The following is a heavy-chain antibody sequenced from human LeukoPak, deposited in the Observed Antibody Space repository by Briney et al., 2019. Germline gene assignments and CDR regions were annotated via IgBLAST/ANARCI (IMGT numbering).Heavy chain of an antibody. V-gene: IGHV3-23*01. D-gene: IGHD6-13*01. J-gene: IGHJ4*02. CDR2: ISASSGST. CDR3: AKGGSSWFLGD. Sequence: PGGSLRLSCAASGFTVSSNYMSWVRQAPGKGLEWVSGISASSGSTYYADSVKGRFTISRDNSKNTVYLQMNSLRDEDTAVYHCAKGGSSWFLGDWGQGTLVTVSS. CDR1: GFTVSSNY.